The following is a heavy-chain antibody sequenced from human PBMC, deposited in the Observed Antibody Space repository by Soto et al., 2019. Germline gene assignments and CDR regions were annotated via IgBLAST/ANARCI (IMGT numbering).Heavy chain of an antibody. CDR1: GGTFDSYS. CDR3: ATGAVGGRQQLVLDAFDF. CDR2: VAPIFDFS. Sequence: QVQLVQSGAEVKKPGSSLRVSCRASGGTFDSYSISWVRQAPGQGLEWLGKVAPIFDFSRYAPKFQGRVTITADKSTSIAYLGLSGLTSQDTAVYYCATGAVGGRQQLVLDAFDFLGQGTKVTVSS. V-gene: IGHV1-69*02. D-gene: IGHD6-13*01. J-gene: IGHJ3*01.